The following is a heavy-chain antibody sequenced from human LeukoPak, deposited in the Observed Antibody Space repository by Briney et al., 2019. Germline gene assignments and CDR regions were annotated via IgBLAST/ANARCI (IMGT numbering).Heavy chain of an antibody. Sequence: GESLKISCKGSGYRFTSYWIGWVRQIPGKGLEWMGNIYPGDSDTRYSPPFQGQVTISADKSISTAYLQWSSLKASDTAMYYCARRLAVAGRGYYGMDVWGQGTTVTLSS. CDR1: GYRFTSYW. V-gene: IGHV5-51*01. CDR3: ARRLAVAGRGYYGMDV. J-gene: IGHJ6*02. D-gene: IGHD6-19*01. CDR2: IYPGDSDT.